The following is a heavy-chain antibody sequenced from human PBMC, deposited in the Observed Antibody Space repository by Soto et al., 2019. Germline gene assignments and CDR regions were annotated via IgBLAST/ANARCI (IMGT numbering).Heavy chain of an antibody. V-gene: IGHV1-69*01. D-gene: IGHD2-15*01. Sequence: QVQLVQSGAEVKKPGSSLKVSCKVFGETLNSNPIGWVRQAPGQGLEWVGGIVPLSDRTNYAQELQGRVTATADGSTSTVYMELSNLKSDDTAVYYCARKSGRDCHSGGGCFSLDVWGQGSLITVSS. CDR3: ARKSGRDCHSGGGCFSLDV. CDR2: IVPLSDRT. J-gene: IGHJ4*02. CDR1: GETLNSNP.